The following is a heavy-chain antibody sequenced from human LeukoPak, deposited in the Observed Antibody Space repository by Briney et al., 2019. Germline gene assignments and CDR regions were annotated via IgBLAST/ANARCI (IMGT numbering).Heavy chain of an antibody. Sequence: GGSLRLSCAASGFTFSNYGMHWVRQAPGKRLEWVAFIRYDGSNTYYADSVKGRFTISRDNSKNTLYLQMNSLRAEDTAVFFWEKAGHDIVVVPAAISVYYFDYWGQGTLVTVSS. D-gene: IGHD2-2*01. V-gene: IGHV3-30*02. J-gene: IGHJ4*02. CDR2: IRYDGSNT. CDR3: EKAGHDIVVVPAAISVYYFDY. CDR1: GFTFSNYG.